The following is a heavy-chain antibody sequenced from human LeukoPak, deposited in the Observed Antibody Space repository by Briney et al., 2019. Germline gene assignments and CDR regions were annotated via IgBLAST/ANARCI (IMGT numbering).Heavy chain of an antibody. CDR3: ARVHDYGDYDPLNWFDP. V-gene: IGHV1-8*01. CDR2: MNPNSGNT. CDR1: GYTFTSYD. D-gene: IGHD4-17*01. J-gene: IGHJ5*02. Sequence: GASVKVSCKASGYTFTSYDINWVRQATGQGLEWMGWMNPNSGNTGYAQKFQGRVTMTRNTSISTAYMELSSLRSEDTAVYYYARVHDYGDYDPLNWFDPWGQGTLVTVSS.